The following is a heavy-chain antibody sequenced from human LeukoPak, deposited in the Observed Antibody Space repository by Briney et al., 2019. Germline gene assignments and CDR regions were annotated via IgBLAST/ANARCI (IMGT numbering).Heavy chain of an antibody. J-gene: IGHJ4*02. CDR3: AKVPPYYDSSGLYYFDY. D-gene: IGHD3-22*01. CDR2: ISGSGGST. V-gene: IGHV3-23*01. CDR1: GFTFSSYG. Sequence: GGSLRLSCAASGFTFSSYGMSWVRQAPGKGLEWVSAISGSGGSTYYADSVKGRFTISRDNSKNTLYLQMNSLRAEDTAVYYCAKVPPYYDSSGLYYFDYWGQGTLVTVSS.